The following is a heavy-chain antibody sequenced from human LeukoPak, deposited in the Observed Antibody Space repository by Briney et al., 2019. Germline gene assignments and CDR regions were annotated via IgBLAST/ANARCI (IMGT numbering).Heavy chain of an antibody. D-gene: IGHD5-12*01. CDR1: GFTFSSFA. V-gene: IGHV3-23*01. CDR2: ISGSGDST. CDR3: AKSYNGYESKPDY. J-gene: IGHJ4*02. Sequence: PGGSLRLSCAASGFTFSSFAMSWVRQAPGMGLEWVSAISGSGDSTYYGDSVKGRFTISRDNSKNTLYLQMNSLRAEDTAVYYCAKSYNGYESKPDYWGQGTLVTVSS.